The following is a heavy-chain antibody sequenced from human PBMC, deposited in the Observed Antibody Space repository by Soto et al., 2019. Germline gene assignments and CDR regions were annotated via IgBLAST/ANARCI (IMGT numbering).Heavy chain of an antibody. CDR2: ISAYNDNT. CDR3: ARDSAHTVTTDY. CDR1: GYTFTSYG. V-gene: IGHV1-18*01. D-gene: IGHD4-4*01. Sequence: ASVKVSCKASGYTFTSYGISWVRQAPGQGHEWMGRISAYNDNTNYAQKHQGRVTMTTDTSTSTAYMELRSLRSDDTVVYYCARDSAHTVTTDYWGQGTLVTVSS. J-gene: IGHJ4*02.